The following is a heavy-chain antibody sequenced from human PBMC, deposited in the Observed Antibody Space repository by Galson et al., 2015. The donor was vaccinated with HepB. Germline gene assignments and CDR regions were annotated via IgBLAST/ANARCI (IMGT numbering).Heavy chain of an antibody. CDR3: AKDGGTTMVRGVYYYYGMDV. CDR2: ISGSGGST. CDR1: GFTFSSYA. Sequence: SLRLSCAASGFTFSSYAMSWVRQAPGKGLEWVSAISGSGGSTYYADSVKGRFTISRDNSKNTLYLQMNSLRAEDTAVYYCAKDGGTTMVRGVYYYYGMDVWGQGTTVTVSS. V-gene: IGHV3-23*01. D-gene: IGHD3-10*01. J-gene: IGHJ6*02.